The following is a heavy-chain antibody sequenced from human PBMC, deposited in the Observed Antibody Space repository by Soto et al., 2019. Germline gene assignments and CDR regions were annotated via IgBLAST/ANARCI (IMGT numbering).Heavy chain of an antibody. D-gene: IGHD3-3*01. CDR1: GYTFTSYG. CDR2: ISAYNGNT. V-gene: IGHV1-18*01. CDR3: ARDSHYDFWSGYLNRKWFDP. J-gene: IGHJ5*02. Sequence: ASVKVSCKASGYTFTSYGISWVRQAPGQGLEWMGWISAYNGNTNYAQKLQGRVTMTTDTSTSTAYMELRSLRSDDTAVYYCARDSHYDFWSGYLNRKWFDPWGQGTLVTVSS.